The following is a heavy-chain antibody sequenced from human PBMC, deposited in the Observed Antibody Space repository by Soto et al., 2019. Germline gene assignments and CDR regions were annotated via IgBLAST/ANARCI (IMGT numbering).Heavy chain of an antibody. D-gene: IGHD2-15*01. CDR2: ISWNSGSI. CDR1: GFTFDDYA. J-gene: IGHJ4*02. Sequence: GGSLRLSCAASGFTFDDYAMHWVRQAPGKGLEWVSGISWNSGSIGYADSVKGRFTISRDNAKNSLYLQMNSLRAEDTALYYCAKDGYCSGGSCPNGGFDYWGQGTLVTVSS. CDR3: AKDGYCSGGSCPNGGFDY. V-gene: IGHV3-9*01.